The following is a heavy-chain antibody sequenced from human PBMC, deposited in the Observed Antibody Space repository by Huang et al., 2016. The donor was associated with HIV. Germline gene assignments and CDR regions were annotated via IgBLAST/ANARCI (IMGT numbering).Heavy chain of an antibody. Sequence: ASVKVSCKVSGYTLTELSMHWVRQAPGKGLEWMGGFDPENGETIYAQKCQGRVTMTEDTSTDTAYMELSSLRSDDTAVYYCATVYRRFRNHDSGDYYFDYWDQGTLVTVSS. CDR2: FDPENGET. V-gene: IGHV1-24*01. CDR3: ATVYRRFRNHDSGDYYFDY. J-gene: IGHJ4*02. D-gene: IGHD3-22*01. CDR1: GYTLTELS.